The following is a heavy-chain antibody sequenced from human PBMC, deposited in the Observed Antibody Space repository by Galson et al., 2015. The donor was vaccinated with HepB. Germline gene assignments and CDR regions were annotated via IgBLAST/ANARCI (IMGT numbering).Heavy chain of an antibody. CDR1: GFTVSSNY. Sequence: SLRLSCAASGFTVSSNYMSWVRQAPGKGLEWVSVIYSGGSTYYADSVKGRFTISRDNSKNTLYLQMNSLRAEDTAVYYCASLFYYYYGMDVWGQGTTVTVSS. CDR3: ASLFYYYYGMDV. D-gene: IGHD3-10*01. J-gene: IGHJ6*02. CDR2: IYSGGST. V-gene: IGHV3-53*01.